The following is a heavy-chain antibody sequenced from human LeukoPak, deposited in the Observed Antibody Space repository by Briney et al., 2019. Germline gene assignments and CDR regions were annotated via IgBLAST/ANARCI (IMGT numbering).Heavy chain of an antibody. CDR1: GGTFSSYG. Sequence: ASVKVSCKASGGTFSSYGISWVRQAPGQGLEWMGWISAYNGNTNYAQKLQGRVTMTTETSTSTAYMELRSLRSDDTAVYYCARDVSPYYDILTGYYDAFDIWGQGTMVTVSS. V-gene: IGHV1-18*01. CDR3: ARDVSPYYDILTGYYDAFDI. J-gene: IGHJ3*02. D-gene: IGHD3-9*01. CDR2: ISAYNGNT.